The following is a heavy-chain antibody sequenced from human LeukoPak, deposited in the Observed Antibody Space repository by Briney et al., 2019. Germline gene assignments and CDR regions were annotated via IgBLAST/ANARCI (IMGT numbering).Heavy chain of an antibody. V-gene: IGHV3-15*01. CDR3: TTDLGYDLLTGYFGGYYFDY. J-gene: IGHJ4*02. D-gene: IGHD3-9*01. CDR2: IKSKTDGGTT. Sequence: GGSLRLSCAASGFTFNSYAMSWVRQAPGKGLEWVGRIKSKTDGGTTDYAAPVKGRFIISRDDSKNTLYLQMNSLKTEDTAVYYSTTDLGYDLLTGYFGGYYFDYWGQGTLVTVSS. CDR1: GFTFNSYA.